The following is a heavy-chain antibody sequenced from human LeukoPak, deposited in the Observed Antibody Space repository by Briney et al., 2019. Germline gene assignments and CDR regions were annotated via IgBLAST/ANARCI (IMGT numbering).Heavy chain of an antibody. V-gene: IGHV3-23*01. CDR3: VRVSSGSYPVSEYSDN. CDR1: GFTFSSYA. CDR2: ISGSGGST. J-gene: IGHJ4*02. D-gene: IGHD3-3*01. Sequence: GGSLRLSCAASGFTFSSYAMSWVRQAPGKGLEWVSAISGSGGSTYYADSVKGRFTISRYNSKNTFYLQMNSLRAEDTAVYYCVRVSSGSYPVSEYSDNWGQGILVTVSS.